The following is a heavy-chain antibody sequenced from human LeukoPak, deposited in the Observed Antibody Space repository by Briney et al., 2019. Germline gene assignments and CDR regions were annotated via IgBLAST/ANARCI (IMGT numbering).Heavy chain of an antibody. J-gene: IGHJ4*02. CDR2: IIPIFGTA. CDR1: GGTFSSYA. D-gene: IGHD5-18*01. CDR3: ARQSVDTAMVADY. V-gene: IGHV1-69*05. Sequence: GASVKVSCKASGGTFSSYAISWVRQAPVQGLEWMGGIIPIFGTANYAQKFHGRVTITTDDSTSTAYTELSSLRSEDTAVYYCARQSVDTAMVADYWGQGTLVTVSS.